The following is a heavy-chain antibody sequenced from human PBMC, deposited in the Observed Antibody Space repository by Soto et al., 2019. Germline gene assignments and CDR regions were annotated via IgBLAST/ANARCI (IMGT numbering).Heavy chain of an antibody. CDR2: ISAYNVNT. V-gene: IGHV1-18*01. CDR3: ARVPHIRGQLAPFDY. J-gene: IGHJ4*02. Sequence: QVQLVQSGAEVKKPGASVKVSCKASGYTFTSYGISWVRQAPGQGLEWMGWISAYNVNTNYAQKLLGRVTMTTDTSTSTAYMELRSLRSDDTAVYYCARVPHIRGQLAPFDYWGQGTLVTVSS. D-gene: IGHD6-6*01. CDR1: GYTFTSYG.